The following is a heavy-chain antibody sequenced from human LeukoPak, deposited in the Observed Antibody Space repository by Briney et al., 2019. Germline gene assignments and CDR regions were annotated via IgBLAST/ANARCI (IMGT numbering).Heavy chain of an antibody. CDR3: ARDRDYYGSGGYSP. V-gene: IGHV3-7*01. J-gene: IGHJ5*02. CDR2: IKQDGSEK. CDR1: GFTFSSYW. Sequence: GGSLRLSCAASGFTFSSYWMSWVRRAPGKGLEWVANIKQDGSEKYYVVSVKGRFTISRDNAKNSLYLQMNSLRAEDTAVYYCARDRDYYGSGGYSPWGQGTLVTVSS. D-gene: IGHD3-10*01.